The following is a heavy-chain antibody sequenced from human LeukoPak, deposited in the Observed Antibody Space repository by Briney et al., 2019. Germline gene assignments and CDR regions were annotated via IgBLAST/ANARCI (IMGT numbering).Heavy chain of an antibody. J-gene: IGHJ4*02. CDR1: GGTFSSYA. D-gene: IGHD2-15*01. Sequence: ASVKVSCKASGGTFSSYAISWVRQAPGQGLQWMGIVNPTDGGTQYAQNFQGRVTMTRDTSTSTVYMELSSLTSEDTAVYFCTRSGVVGAPGDFDCWGQGTLITVSS. V-gene: IGHV1-46*01. CDR3: TRSGVVGAPGDFDC. CDR2: VNPTDGGT.